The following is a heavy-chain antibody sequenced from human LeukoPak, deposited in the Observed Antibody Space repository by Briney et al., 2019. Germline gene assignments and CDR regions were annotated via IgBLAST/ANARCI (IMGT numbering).Heavy chain of an antibody. CDR1: GFTFSSYW. Sequence: GGSLRLSCAASGFTFSSYWMHWVRQAPGKGLVWVSRINSDGSSTSYADSVKGRFTISRDNAKNTLYLQMSSLRAEDTAVYYCARPIAVAMAFDIWGQGTMVTVSS. CDR3: ARPIAVAMAFDI. J-gene: IGHJ3*02. D-gene: IGHD6-19*01. V-gene: IGHV3-74*01. CDR2: INSDGSST.